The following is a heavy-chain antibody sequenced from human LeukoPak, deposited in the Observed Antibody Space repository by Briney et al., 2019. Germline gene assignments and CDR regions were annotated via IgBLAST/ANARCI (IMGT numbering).Heavy chain of an antibody. V-gene: IGHV3-53*01. J-gene: IGHJ4*02. CDR2: LYANDNT. CDR1: GSFVSSNY. D-gene: IGHD3-16*01. CDR3: TREDLGIDY. Sequence: GSLRLSCVISGSFVSSNYMNWVRQAPGRGLEWVSILYANDNTYYADSVKGRFTISRDTSKTSSKTTLYLNINSLRAEDTAVYYCTREDLGIDYWGQGTLVTVSS.